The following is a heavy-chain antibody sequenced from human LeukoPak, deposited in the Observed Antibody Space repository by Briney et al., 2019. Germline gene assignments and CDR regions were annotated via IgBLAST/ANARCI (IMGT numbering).Heavy chain of an antibody. Sequence: SETLSLTCAVYGGSFSGYYWSWIRQPPGKGLEWIGEINHSGSTNYNPSLKSRVTISVDTSKNQFSLKLSSVTAADTAVYYCARRTPKYYYDTWGQGTLVTVSS. J-gene: IGHJ4*02. CDR3: ARRTPKYYYDT. D-gene: IGHD3-22*01. CDR2: INHSGST. CDR1: GGSFSGYY. V-gene: IGHV4-34*01.